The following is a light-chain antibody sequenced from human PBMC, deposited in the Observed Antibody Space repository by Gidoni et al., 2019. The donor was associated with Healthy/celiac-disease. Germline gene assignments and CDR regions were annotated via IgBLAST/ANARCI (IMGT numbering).Light chain of an antibody. J-gene: IGLJ3*02. CDR3: SSYTSSSTLV. Sequence: QSALTQPASVSGSPGPSITISCTETSSDVGGYNYVSWYQQHPGKAPKLMIYDVSKRPSGVSNRFSGSKSGNTASLTISGLQAEDEADYYCSSYTSSSTLVFGGGTKLTVL. V-gene: IGLV2-14*01. CDR2: DVS. CDR1: SSDVGGYNY.